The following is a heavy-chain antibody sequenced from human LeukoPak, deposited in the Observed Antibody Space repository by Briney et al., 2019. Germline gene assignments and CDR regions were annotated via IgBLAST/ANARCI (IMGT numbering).Heavy chain of an antibody. CDR2: INHSGSN. CDR3: ARTTEGGYTYGYFYYYYMDV. J-gene: IGHJ6*03. Sequence: SETLSLTCAVYGGSFRGYYWSWIRQPPGKGLEWIGEINHSGSNNYNPSLKSRVTISVDKPKNQFSLKLTSVTAADTAGYYCARTTEGGYTYGYFYYYYMDVWGKGTTVTISS. V-gene: IGHV4-34*01. D-gene: IGHD5-18*01. CDR1: GGSFRGYY.